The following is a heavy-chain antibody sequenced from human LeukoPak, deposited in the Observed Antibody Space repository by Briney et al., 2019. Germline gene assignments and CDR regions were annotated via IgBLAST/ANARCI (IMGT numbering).Heavy chain of an antibody. Sequence: PGGSLRLSCAASGFTFSSYWMHWVRQAPGKGLVWVSRINSDGSSTSYADSVKGRFTISRDNAKNTLYLQMNSLRAEDTAVYYCTSARTTYSSSPDQNWGQGSLVTVSS. D-gene: IGHD6-13*01. CDR2: INSDGSST. CDR1: GFTFSSYW. CDR3: TSARTTYSSSPDQN. J-gene: IGHJ4*02. V-gene: IGHV3-74*01.